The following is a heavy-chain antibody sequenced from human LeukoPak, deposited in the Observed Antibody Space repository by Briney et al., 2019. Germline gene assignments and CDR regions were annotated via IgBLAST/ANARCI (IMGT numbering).Heavy chain of an antibody. CDR3: ARGGSYGYSARFDP. V-gene: IGHV4-4*02. D-gene: IGHD5-18*01. CDR2: IYHSGST. Sequence: SETLSLTCAVSGGSISSSNWWSWVRQPPGKGLEWIGEIYHSGSTNYNPSLKSRVTISVDKSKNQFSLKLSSVTAADTAVCYCARGGSYGYSARFDPWGQGTLVTVSS. J-gene: IGHJ5*02. CDR1: GGSISSSNW.